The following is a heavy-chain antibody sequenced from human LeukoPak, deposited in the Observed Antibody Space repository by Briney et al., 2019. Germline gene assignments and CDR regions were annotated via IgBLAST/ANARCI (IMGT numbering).Heavy chain of an antibody. CDR1: RYIFTSYD. D-gene: IGHD3-10*01. Sequence: ASVNVSCKASRYIFTSYDINGVRQATGQGREWMGWTNRNSGNTGYSKKFQGRVSMTRSTSISTAYMELSSLRSEDTAVYYCARGFMVRGVIKGSFNCWGQGTLVSVS. J-gene: IGHJ4*02. CDR3: ARGFMVRGVIKGSFNC. CDR2: TNRNSGNT. V-gene: IGHV1-8*01.